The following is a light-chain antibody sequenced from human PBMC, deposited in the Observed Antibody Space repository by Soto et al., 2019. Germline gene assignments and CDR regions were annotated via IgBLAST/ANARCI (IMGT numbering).Light chain of an antibody. V-gene: IGKV1-39*01. CDR2: AAS. J-gene: IGKJ5*01. Sequence: IQMTQSPSSLSASVGDGVTITCRASQDIRTYLNWYQQKPGKAPKLLISAASSLQSGVPSRFSARGSGTDFTLTISTLQPEDFATSYCQQSFSTLLITFGQGTRLEVK. CDR1: QDIRTY. CDR3: QQSFSTLLIT.